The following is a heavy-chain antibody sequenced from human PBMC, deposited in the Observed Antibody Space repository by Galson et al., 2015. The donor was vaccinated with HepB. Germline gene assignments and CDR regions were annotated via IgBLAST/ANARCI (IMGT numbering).Heavy chain of an antibody. D-gene: IGHD6-13*01. CDR1: GFTFSSYA. CDR3: ARDSISYIAAAGTVNYYYGMDV. J-gene: IGHJ6*02. V-gene: IGHV3-30-3*01. Sequence: SLRLSCAASGFTFSSYAMHWVRQAPGKGLEWVAVISYDGSNKYYADSVKGRFTISRDNSKNTLYLQMNSLRAEDTAVYYCARDSISYIAAAGTVNYYYGMDVWGQGTTVTVSS. CDR2: ISYDGSNK.